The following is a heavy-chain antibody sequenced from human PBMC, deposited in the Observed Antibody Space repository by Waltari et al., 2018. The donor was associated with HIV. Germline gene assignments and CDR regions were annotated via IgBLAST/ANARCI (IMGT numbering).Heavy chain of an antibody. CDR2: ISGYNANT. V-gene: IGHV1-18*01. J-gene: IGHJ6*02. CDR3: ARGLGGSYYYGVDV. Sequence: QVPLVQSGAAVKMPGASVRVSCKTSGYIFNNYCVSWVRQAPGQGLAWLGWISGYNANTNYAQRLQGRVTLTTDTSTSTAYMELRSLRSDDTAVYYCARGLGGSYYYGVDVWGQGTTVTVS. CDR1: GYIFNNYC.